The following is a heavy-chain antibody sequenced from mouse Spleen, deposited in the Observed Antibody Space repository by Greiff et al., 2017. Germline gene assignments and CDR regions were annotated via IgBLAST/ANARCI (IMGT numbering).Heavy chain of an antibody. V-gene: IGHV1-66*01. CDR2: IYPGSGNT. J-gene: IGHJ4*01. Sequence: QVQLQQSGPELVKPGASVKISCKASGYSFTSYYIHWVKQRPGQGLEWIGWIYPGSGNTKYNEKFKGKATLTADTSSSTAYMQLSSLTSEDSAVYYCARPDGNYVAYYYAMDYWGQGTSVTVSS. CDR1: GYSFTSYY. D-gene: IGHD2-1*01. CDR3: ARPDGNYVAYYYAMDY.